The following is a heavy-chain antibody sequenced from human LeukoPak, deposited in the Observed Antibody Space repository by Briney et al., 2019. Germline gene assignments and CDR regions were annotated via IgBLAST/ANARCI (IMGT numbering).Heavy chain of an antibody. CDR2: IIPIFGSA. CDR1: GGIFSSYA. D-gene: IGHD3-16*02. Sequence: SVKVSCKASGGIFSSYAINWVRQAPGQGLEWMGRIIPIFGSANYAQKFRGRVTITADKSTRTAYMELSSLRSEDTALYYCAKGSRLREGGSYRFWGQGTLVTVSS. CDR3: AKGSRLREGGSYRF. J-gene: IGHJ4*02. V-gene: IGHV1-69*06.